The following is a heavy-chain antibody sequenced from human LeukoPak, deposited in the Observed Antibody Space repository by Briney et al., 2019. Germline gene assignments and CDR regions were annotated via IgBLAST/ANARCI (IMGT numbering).Heavy chain of an antibody. CDR1: GGSFSGYY. D-gene: IGHD2-15*01. CDR2: INHSGST. Sequence: SETLSLTCAVYGGSFSGYYWSWIRQPPGKGLEWIGEINHSGSTNYNPSLKSRVTISVDTSKNQFSLKLSSVTAADTAVYYCARESPRSGGSHWGQGTLVTVSS. J-gene: IGHJ4*02. V-gene: IGHV4-34*01. CDR3: ARESPRSGGSH.